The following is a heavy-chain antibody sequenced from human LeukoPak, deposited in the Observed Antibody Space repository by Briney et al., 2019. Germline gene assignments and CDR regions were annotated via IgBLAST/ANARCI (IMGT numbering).Heavy chain of an antibody. CDR1: GASISNSNYY. CDR3: ARLNSDWAFDF. V-gene: IGHV4-39*01. J-gene: IGHJ4*02. Sequence: SETLSLTCTVSGASISNSNYYWGWIRQPPGGGLEWIESFYYSGSTYYNPSLKSRVTISVDTSKNQFSLKLTSVTAADTAMYYCARLNSDWAFDFWGQGTLVTVSS. CDR2: FYYSGST. D-gene: IGHD2-21*02.